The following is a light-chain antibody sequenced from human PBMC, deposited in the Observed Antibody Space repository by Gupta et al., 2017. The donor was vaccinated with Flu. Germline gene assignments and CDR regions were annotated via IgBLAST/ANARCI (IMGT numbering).Light chain of an antibody. Sequence: DIVLTQSPLSLPVTPGEPAASACRSSQSLLHSNVYNYLDWYLQKPGQAPQLLIYLGSNRASGVPDRFSGSGSGTDFTLKISRVEADDVGVYYCMQALQTPYSFGQGTKLEIK. J-gene: IGKJ2*03. V-gene: IGKV2-28*01. CDR2: LGS. CDR1: QSLLHSNVYNY. CDR3: MQALQTPYS.